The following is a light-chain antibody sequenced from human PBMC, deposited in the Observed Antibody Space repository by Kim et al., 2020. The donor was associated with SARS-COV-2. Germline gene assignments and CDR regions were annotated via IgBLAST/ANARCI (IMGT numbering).Light chain of an antibody. CDR2: YDS. CDR1: NIGGKS. J-gene: IGLJ1*01. V-gene: IGLV3-21*01. Sequence: PGKTASITCGGTNIGGKSVQWYQKRPGQAPVMVIYYDSGRPSGVPERFSGSNSGNTATLTISRVEAGDEADYYCQVWDSSTDHYVFGTGTKVTVL. CDR3: QVWDSSTDHYV.